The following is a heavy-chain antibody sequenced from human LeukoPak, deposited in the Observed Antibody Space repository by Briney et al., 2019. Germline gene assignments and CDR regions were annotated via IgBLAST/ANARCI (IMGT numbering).Heavy chain of an antibody. D-gene: IGHD3-22*01. CDR3: ARAPDSSGAFDI. J-gene: IGHJ3*02. CDR2: IIPILGIA. V-gene: IGHV1-69*02. CDR1: GGTLSSYT. Sequence: WASVKVSCKASGGTLSSYTISCVRQAPGQGLEWMGRIIPILGIANYAQKFQGRVTITADKSTSTAYMELSSLRSEDTAVYYCARAPDSSGAFDIWGQGTMVTVSS.